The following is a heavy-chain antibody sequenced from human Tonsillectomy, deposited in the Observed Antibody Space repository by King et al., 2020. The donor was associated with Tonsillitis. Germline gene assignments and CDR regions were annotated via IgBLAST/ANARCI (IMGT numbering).Heavy chain of an antibody. V-gene: IGHV3-30*02. CDR1: GFTFSSYG. Sequence: HVQLVESGGGVVQPGGSLRLSCAASGFTFSSYGMHWVRQAPGKGLEWVAFIRYDGNKTYYTDSVKGRFTISRDNSKNTLYLQMNSLRAEDTAVYYCAKDRGDPYYYYYYGMDVWGQGTTVTVSS. CDR2: IRYDGNKT. D-gene: IGHD2-21*01. CDR3: AKDRGDPYYYYYYGMDV. J-gene: IGHJ6*02.